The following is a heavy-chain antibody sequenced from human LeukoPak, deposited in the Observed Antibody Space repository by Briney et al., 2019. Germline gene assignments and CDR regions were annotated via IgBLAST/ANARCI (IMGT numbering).Heavy chain of an antibody. CDR2: INPDGSEK. D-gene: IGHD3-9*01. V-gene: IGHV3-7*01. Sequence: GGSLRLSCVASGFTFSNYWLTWVRQAPGKGLEWVANINPDGSEKIYVDSVKGRFTISRDNAKNSLYLQMNSLRAEDTALYYCARGVLTGLDYFDYWGQGTLVTVSS. J-gene: IGHJ4*02. CDR1: GFTFSNYW. CDR3: ARGVLTGLDYFDY.